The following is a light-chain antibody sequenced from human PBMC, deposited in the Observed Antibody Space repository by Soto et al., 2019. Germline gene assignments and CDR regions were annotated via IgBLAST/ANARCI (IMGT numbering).Light chain of an antibody. CDR1: QSAISN. CDR2: DAS. J-gene: IGKJ4*01. CDR3: HQYYKWPLT. Sequence: DIVMTQSPATLSVSPGERVTLSCRASQSAISNLAWYQQKPGQTPRLLIYDASTRATDIPARFSGSGSGTDFTLTISSLLSEDFAVYYCHQYYKWPLTFGGGTKVEIQ. V-gene: IGKV3-15*01.